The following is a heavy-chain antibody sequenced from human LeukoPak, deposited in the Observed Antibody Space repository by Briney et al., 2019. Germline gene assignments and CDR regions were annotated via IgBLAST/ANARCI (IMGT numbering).Heavy chain of an antibody. CDR3: TRSYDSSGYYFYGMDV. Sequence: SETLSLTCIVSGGSISNYYWSWIRQPPGKGLEWIGYIYYTGSTSYNPSLKSRVTISLDTSKNQFSLRLTSVTAADTAVYYCTRSYDSSGYYFYGMDVWGQGTTVTVSS. CDR1: GGSISNYY. D-gene: IGHD3-22*01. CDR2: IYYTGST. J-gene: IGHJ6*02. V-gene: IGHV4-59*01.